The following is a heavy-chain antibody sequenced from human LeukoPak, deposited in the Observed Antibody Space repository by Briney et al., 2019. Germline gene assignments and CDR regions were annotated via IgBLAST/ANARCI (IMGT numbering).Heavy chain of an antibody. Sequence: GGSLRLSCAASGFTFSDYYMSWIRQAPGKGLEWVSYISSSGSTIYYADSMKGRFTISRDNAKNSLYLQMNSLRAEDTAVYYCARRLRAAAGSDAFDIWGQGTMVTVSS. CDR2: ISSSGSTI. V-gene: IGHV3-11*04. J-gene: IGHJ3*02. CDR1: GFTFSDYY. CDR3: ARRLRAAAGSDAFDI. D-gene: IGHD6-13*01.